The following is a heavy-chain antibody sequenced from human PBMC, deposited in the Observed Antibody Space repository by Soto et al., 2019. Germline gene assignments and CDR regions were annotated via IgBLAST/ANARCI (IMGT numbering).Heavy chain of an antibody. CDR3: ARESSSSCHDY. CDR1: GYTFTSYG. Sequence: QVQLVQSGAEVKKPGASVKVFCKASGYTFTSYGISWVRQAPGQGLEWMGWISAYNGNTNYAQKLQGRVTMTTDTPTSTAYMELRSLSSDDTALYYCARESSSSCHDYWGQGTLVTVSS. D-gene: IGHD6-13*01. V-gene: IGHV1-18*01. CDR2: ISAYNGNT. J-gene: IGHJ4*02.